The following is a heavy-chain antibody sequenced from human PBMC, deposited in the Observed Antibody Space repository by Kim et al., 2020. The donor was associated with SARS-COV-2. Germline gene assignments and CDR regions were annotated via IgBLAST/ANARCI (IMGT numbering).Heavy chain of an antibody. CDR1: GYTFTSYA. Sequence: ASVKVSCKASGYTFTSYAMNWVRQAPGQGLVWMGWINTNTGNPTYAQGFTGRFVFSLDTAVSTGYLKISSLKAEDTAVYYCARGRGSMQLVEGLDPWGQGTLFTVSS. J-gene: IGHJ5*02. D-gene: IGHD6-13*01. CDR3: ARGRGSMQLVEGLDP. CDR2: INTNTGNP. V-gene: IGHV7-4-1*02.